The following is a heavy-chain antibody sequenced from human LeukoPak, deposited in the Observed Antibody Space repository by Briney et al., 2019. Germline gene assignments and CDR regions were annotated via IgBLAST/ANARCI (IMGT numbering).Heavy chain of an antibody. Sequence: SVKVSCKASGGTFSSYAISWVRQAPGQGLEGMGGIIPIFGTANYAQKFQGRVTITTDESTSTAYMELSSLRSEDTAVYYCARETLDSSGYYLFDYWGQGTLVTVSS. J-gene: IGHJ4*02. CDR2: IIPIFGTA. CDR3: ARETLDSSGYYLFDY. D-gene: IGHD3-22*01. V-gene: IGHV1-69*05. CDR1: GGTFSSYA.